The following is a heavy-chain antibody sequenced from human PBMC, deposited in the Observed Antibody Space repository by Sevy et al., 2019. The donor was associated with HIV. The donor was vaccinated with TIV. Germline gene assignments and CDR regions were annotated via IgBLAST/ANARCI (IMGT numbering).Heavy chain of an antibody. Sequence: GGSLRLSCAASGSTFSSYCMNWVRQAPGKGLEWVSSISSSSSYIYYADSVKGRFTISRDNAKNSLYLQMNSLRAEDTAVYYCARVVSSGYYDGNFDYWGQGTLVTVSS. CDR2: ISSSSSYI. J-gene: IGHJ4*02. V-gene: IGHV3-21*01. CDR3: ARVVSSGYYDGNFDY. D-gene: IGHD3-22*01. CDR1: GSTFSSYC.